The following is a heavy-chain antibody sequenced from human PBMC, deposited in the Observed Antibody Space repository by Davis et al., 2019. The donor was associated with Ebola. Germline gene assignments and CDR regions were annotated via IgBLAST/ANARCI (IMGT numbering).Heavy chain of an antibody. CDR2: INAGNGNT. CDR3: ARDLMVQGMDV. D-gene: IGHD3-10*01. CDR1: GYTFTSYA. J-gene: IGHJ6*02. V-gene: IGHV1-3*01. Sequence: AASVKVSCKASGYTFTSYAMHWVRQAPGQRLEWMGWINAGNGNTNYAQKLQGRVTMTTDTSTSTAYMELRSLRSDDTAVYYCARDLMVQGMDVWGQGTTVTVSS.